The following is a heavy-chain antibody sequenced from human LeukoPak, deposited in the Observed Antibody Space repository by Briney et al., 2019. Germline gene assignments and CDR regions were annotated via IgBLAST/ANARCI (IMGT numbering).Heavy chain of an antibody. CDR1: GGTFSSYA. CDR2: IIPIFGTA. Sequence: SVKVSCKASGGTFSSYAISWVRQAPGQGLEWMGGIIPIFGTANYAQKFQGRVTITTDESTSTAYMELSSLRSEDTAVYYCARGPLVMAKIEYYFDYWGQGTLVTVSP. J-gene: IGHJ4*02. CDR3: ARGPLVMAKIEYYFDY. D-gene: IGHD5-24*01. V-gene: IGHV1-69*05.